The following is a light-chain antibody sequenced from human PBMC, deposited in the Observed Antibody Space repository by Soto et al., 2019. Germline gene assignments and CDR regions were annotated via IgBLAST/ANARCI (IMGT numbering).Light chain of an antibody. CDR3: HQYGRSSWT. J-gene: IGKJ5*01. CDR1: QSVSSSY. Sequence: IVLTQPPIFLSLSPGGRATLSCSVSQSVSSSYLAWYQQKPCLSPRLLIYGASSRATGISDRFSGSGSGTDFTLTISRLEPEDFAVYYCHQYGRSSWTFGQGTRLEIK. CDR2: GAS. V-gene: IGKV3-20*01.